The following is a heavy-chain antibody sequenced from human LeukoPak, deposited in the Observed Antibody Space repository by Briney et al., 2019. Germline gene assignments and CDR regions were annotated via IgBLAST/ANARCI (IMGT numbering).Heavy chain of an antibody. CDR1: GYTFTDHY. CDR3: ARDSSRRPQNYEISTSFSTDY. J-gene: IGHJ4*02. Sequence: ASVKVSCKASGYTFTDHYIHWVRQAPGQGLEWMGWINPKIGGTNYAQRFQGRVSMTSDTSISTAYMELRGVRSDDTAVYYCARDSSRRPQNYEISTSFSTDYWGQGTLVTVSS. V-gene: IGHV1-2*02. CDR2: INPKIGGT. D-gene: IGHD3-9*01.